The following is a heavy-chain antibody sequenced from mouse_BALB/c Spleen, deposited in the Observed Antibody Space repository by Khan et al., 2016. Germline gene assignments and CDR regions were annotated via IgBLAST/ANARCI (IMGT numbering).Heavy chain of an antibody. CDR2: IRYSGST. CDR1: GYSITSDYA. CDR3: TRSPTATRYFDV. Sequence: EVPLQVSGPGLVKPSQSLSLTCTVTGYSITSDYAWNWIRQFPGNKLEWMGYIRYSGSTTYNPSLKSRISITRDTSKNQFFLQLYSVTTEDTATYYCTRSPTATRYFDVWGAGTTVTVSS. D-gene: IGHD1-2*01. V-gene: IGHV3-2*02. J-gene: IGHJ1*01.